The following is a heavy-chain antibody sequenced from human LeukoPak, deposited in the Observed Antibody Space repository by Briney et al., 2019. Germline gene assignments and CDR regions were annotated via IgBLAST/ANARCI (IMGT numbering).Heavy chain of an antibody. J-gene: IGHJ4*02. Sequence: PGGSLRLSCAASGFTFSDYYMSWIRQAPGKGLEWVSYISSSGSTIYYADSVKGRFTISRDNAKNSLSLQMNSLRAEDTAVYYCARDHRGGSSSRVSNFDYWGQGTLVTVSS. D-gene: IGHD6-6*01. V-gene: IGHV3-11*04. CDR1: GFTFSDYY. CDR2: ISSSGSTI. CDR3: ARDHRGGSSSRVSNFDY.